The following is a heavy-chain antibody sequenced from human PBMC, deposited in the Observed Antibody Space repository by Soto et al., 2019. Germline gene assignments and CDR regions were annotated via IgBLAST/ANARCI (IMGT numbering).Heavy chain of an antibody. Sequence: GGSLRLSCVVSAFTSRNYAIHWIRQAPGKGLEWVSGFDFNSGRTGYADSVKGRFTISRDNAKNSLSLEMKSLRAEDTALYYCTKDLVPGGADVWGQGTTITVSS. V-gene: IGHV3-9*02. CDR3: TKDLVPGGADV. CDR2: FDFNSGRT. D-gene: IGHD3-16*01. J-gene: IGHJ6*02. CDR1: AFTSRNYA.